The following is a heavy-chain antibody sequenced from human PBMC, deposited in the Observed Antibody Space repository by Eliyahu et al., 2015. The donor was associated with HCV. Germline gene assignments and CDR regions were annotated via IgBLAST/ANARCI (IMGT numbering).Heavy chain of an antibody. CDR1: GGTFSSYA. Sequence: QVQLVQSGAEVKKPGSSVKVSCKASGGTFSSYAISWVRQAPGQGLEWMGGIIPIFGTANYAQKFQGRVTITADESTSTAYMELSSLRSEDTAVYYCARDRNSIPRYYYYYMDVWGKGTTVTVSS. V-gene: IGHV1-69*01. J-gene: IGHJ6*03. D-gene: IGHD1-1*01. CDR3: ARDRNSIPRYYYYYMDV. CDR2: IIPIFGTA.